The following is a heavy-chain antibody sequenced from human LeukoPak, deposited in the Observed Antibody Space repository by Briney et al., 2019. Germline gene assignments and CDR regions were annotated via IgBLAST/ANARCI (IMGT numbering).Heavy chain of an antibody. D-gene: IGHD3-16*01. V-gene: IGHV4-39*01. J-gene: IGHJ4*02. CDR1: GGSISSTTYY. CDR3: VRGSTLRHYQY. Sequence: YETPSLTCTVSGGSISSTTYYWGWIRRPPGKGLEWIGSIYYSGSTYYNPSLKSRVTVSVDTSKNQFSLILSSVTAADTAVYYCVRGSTLRHYQYWGQGSLASVSS. CDR2: IYYSGST.